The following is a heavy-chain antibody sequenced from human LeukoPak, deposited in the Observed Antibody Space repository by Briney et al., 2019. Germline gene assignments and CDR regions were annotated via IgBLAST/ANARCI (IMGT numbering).Heavy chain of an antibody. CDR1: GGSISSYY. J-gene: IGHJ4*02. Sequence: SETLSLTCTVSGGSISSYYWSWIRQPAGKGLEWIGRIYTSGSTNYNPSLKSRVTISVDTSKNQFSLKLSSVTAADTAVYYCASGVGVATRKYYFDYWGQGTLVTVSS. CDR3: ASGVGVATRKYYFDY. V-gene: IGHV4-4*07. CDR2: IYTSGST. D-gene: IGHD5-12*01.